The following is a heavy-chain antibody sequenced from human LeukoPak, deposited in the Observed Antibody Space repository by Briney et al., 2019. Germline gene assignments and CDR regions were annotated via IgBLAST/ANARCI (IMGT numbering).Heavy chain of an antibody. CDR1: GFIFDDYA. D-gene: IGHD5/OR15-5a*01. CDR2: ISWNGDIT. Sequence: GRSLRLSCAASGFIFDDYAMYWVRQAPGKGLEWVSGISWNGDITAYADSVKGRFTISRDNAKNALYLEMNSLRTEDVALYYCAKDVTPSVGHDAFDLWGQGTMVIVSS. CDR3: AKDVTPSVGHDAFDL. V-gene: IGHV3-9*03. J-gene: IGHJ3*01.